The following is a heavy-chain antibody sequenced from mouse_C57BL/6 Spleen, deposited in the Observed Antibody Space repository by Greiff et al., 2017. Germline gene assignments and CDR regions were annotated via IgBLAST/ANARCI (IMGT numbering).Heavy chain of an antibody. D-gene: IGHD6-1*01. Sequence: EVKLVQSGPGLVKPSQSLSLTCSVTGYSITSGYYWNWIRQFPGNKLEWMGYISYDGSNNYNPTLKNRITLTRDTSTNQFFLKLNSVTTEDTATYDCARVCSNRSYAMDYWGQGTSLTVSS. J-gene: IGHJ4*01. V-gene: IGHV3-6*01. CDR2: ISYDGSN. CDR3: ARVCSNRSYAMDY. CDR1: GYSITSGYY.